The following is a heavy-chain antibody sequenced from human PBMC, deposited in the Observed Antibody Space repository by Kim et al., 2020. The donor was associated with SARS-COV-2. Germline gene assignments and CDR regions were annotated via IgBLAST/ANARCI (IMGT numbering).Heavy chain of an antibody. CDR3: AKDFSVMIQLGIFVQ. D-gene: IGHD1-1*01. J-gene: IGHJ4*02. Sequence: GGSLRLSCAASGFTSRSGFDFRTCAMAWLRQIPGKGLEWVSGISGNGGTKSYADSVKGRFTIARDNSKNTLSLEMDDLRADDTAIYYCAKDFSVMIQLGIFVQWGQGTPVTVSS. CDR1: GFTSRSGFDFRTCA. CDR2: ISGNGGTK. V-gene: IGHV3-23*01.